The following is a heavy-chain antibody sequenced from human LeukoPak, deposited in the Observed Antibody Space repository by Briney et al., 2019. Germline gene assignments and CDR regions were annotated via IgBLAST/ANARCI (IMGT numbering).Heavy chain of an antibody. V-gene: IGHV4-34*01. Sequence: SETLSLTCAVYGGSFSGCYWSWIRQPPGKGLEWIGEINHSGSTNYNPSLKSRVTISVDTSKNQFSLKLSSVTAADTAVYYCARGQNYDFWSGYCWFDPWGRGTLVTVSS. CDR2: INHSGST. CDR3: ARGQNYDFWSGYCWFDP. D-gene: IGHD3-3*01. J-gene: IGHJ5*02. CDR1: GGSFSGCY.